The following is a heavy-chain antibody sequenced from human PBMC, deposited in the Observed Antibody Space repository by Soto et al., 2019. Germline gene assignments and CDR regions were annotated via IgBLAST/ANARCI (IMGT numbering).Heavy chain of an antibody. CDR2: IIPIFGTA. CDR3: AREAGSSWKEADY. CDR1: GGTFSSYA. Sequence: ASVKVSCKASGGTFSSYAISCVRQAPGQGLEWMGGIIPIFGTANYAQKFQGRVTITADESTSTAYMELSSLRSEDTAVYYCAREAGSSWKEADYWGQGTLVTVSS. J-gene: IGHJ4*02. D-gene: IGHD6-13*01. V-gene: IGHV1-69*13.